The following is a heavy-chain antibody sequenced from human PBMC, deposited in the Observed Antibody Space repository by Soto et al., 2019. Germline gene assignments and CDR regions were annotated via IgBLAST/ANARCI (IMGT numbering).Heavy chain of an antibody. CDR3: ARDSPGYGDYVLFDY. CDR1: GGSVSSNSAA. J-gene: IGHJ4*02. D-gene: IGHD4-17*01. V-gene: IGHV6-1*01. Sequence: SPALSRTAAISGGSVSSNSAAWNWIRQSPSRGLEWLGRTYYRSKWYNDYAVSVKSRITINPDTSKNQFSLQLNSVTPEDTAVYYCARDSPGYGDYVLFDYWGQGTLVTVSS. CDR2: TYYRSKWYN.